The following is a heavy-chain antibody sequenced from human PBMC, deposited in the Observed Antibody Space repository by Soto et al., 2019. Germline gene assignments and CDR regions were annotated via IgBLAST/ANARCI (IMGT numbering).Heavy chain of an antibody. CDR3: ARGGTDLATIGSFED. Sequence: ASVKVSCKASGYTFTNYYMHWVRQAPGQGLEWMGVIHYSGATPTYAQKFQGRVTMARDTSTSTVYVELSSLTSEDTAVYYCARGGTDLATIGSFEDWGQTTLVNVSS. D-gene: IGHD3-16*01. CDR2: IHYSGATP. J-gene: IGHJ4*02. V-gene: IGHV1-46*01. CDR1: GYTFTNYY.